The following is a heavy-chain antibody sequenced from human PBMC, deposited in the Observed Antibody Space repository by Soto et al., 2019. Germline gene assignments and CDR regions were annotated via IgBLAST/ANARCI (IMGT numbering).Heavy chain of an antibody. J-gene: IGHJ6*02. D-gene: IGHD1-1*01. Sequence: PGESLTLACLLSGLTVSEDWMGWVRRAQGKGLEWVDNMRPDEAERYYVDSVRGRFTISRDGDEKSMHLQMNSLRVEDRAMYYCARYKFRNGLDFWGQGTTVTVSS. V-gene: IGHV3-7*01. CDR2: MRPDEAER. CDR1: GLTVSEDW. CDR3: ARYKFRNGLDF.